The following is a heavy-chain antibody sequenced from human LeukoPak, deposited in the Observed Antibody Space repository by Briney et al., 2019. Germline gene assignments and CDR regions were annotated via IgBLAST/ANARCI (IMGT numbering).Heavy chain of an antibody. J-gene: IGHJ4*02. CDR1: GFTFNSYD. V-gene: IGHV3-23*01. CDR3: AKDQGPLLRLALAY. D-gene: IGHD3-3*01. Sequence: PGGSLRLSCAASGFTFNSYDMNWVRQAPGKGLEWVSYISGNGGSTFHADSVEGRFTISRDNSKNTLYLRMNSLRAGDTAVYYCAKDQGPLLRLALAYWGQGTLVTVSS. CDR2: ISGNGGST.